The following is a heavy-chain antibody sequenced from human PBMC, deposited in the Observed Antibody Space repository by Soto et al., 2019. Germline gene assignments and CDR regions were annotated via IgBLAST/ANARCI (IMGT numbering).Heavy chain of an antibody. V-gene: IGHV4-59*01. Sequence: SETLSLTCTVSGGSISSYYWSWIRQPPGKGLEWTGYIYYSGSTNYNPSLKSRVTISVDTSKNQFSLKLSSVTAADTAVYYCARDLIFGRSSSWGQGTLVTVSS. J-gene: IGHJ5*02. D-gene: IGHD3-16*01. CDR2: IYYSGST. CDR1: GGSISSYY. CDR3: ARDLIFGRSSS.